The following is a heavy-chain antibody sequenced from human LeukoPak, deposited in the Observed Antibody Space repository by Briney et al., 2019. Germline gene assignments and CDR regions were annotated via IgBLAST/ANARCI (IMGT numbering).Heavy chain of an antibody. CDR2: INPSGGST. J-gene: IGHJ6*02. V-gene: IGHV1-46*01. CDR1: GYTFTSYY. CDR3: ARLNPDYYGMDV. Sequence: ASVKVSCKASGYTFTSYYMHWVRQAPGQGLEWMGIINPSGGSTSYAQKFQGRVTMTKDTSTSTVYMELSSLRSEDTAVYYCARLNPDYYGMDVWGQGTTVTVSS.